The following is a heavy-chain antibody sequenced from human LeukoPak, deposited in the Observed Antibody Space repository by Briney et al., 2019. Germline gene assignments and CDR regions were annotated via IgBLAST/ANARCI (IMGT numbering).Heavy chain of an antibody. J-gene: IGHJ5*02. CDR3: ARKAAGYYGSGSYPLAWFDR. Sequence: ASVKVSCKASGYTFTSYGISWVRQAPGQGLEWMGWINPNSGGTNYAQKFQGRVTMTRDTSISTAYMELSRLRSDDTAVYYCARKAAGYYGSGSYPLAWFDRWGQGTLVTVSS. D-gene: IGHD3-10*01. CDR1: GYTFTSYG. CDR2: INPNSGGT. V-gene: IGHV1-2*02.